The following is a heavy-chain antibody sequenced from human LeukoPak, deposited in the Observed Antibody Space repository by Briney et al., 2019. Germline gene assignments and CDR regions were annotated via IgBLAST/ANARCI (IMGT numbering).Heavy chain of an antibody. J-gene: IGHJ4*02. CDR2: ISSSSSYI. V-gene: IGHV3-21*01. CDR3: ARDPHTYDSSGYYLGTDY. D-gene: IGHD3-22*01. CDR1: GFTFSSYS. Sequence: PGGSLRLSCAASGFTFSSYSMNWVRQAPGKGLEWVSSISSSSSYIYYADSVKGRFTISRGNAKNSLYLQMNSLRAEDTAVYYCARDPHTYDSSGYYLGTDYWGQGTLVTVSS.